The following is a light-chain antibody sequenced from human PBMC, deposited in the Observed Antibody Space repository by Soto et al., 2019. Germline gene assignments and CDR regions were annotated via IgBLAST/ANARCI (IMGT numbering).Light chain of an antibody. J-gene: IGLJ1*01. CDR1: SGHSSYI. V-gene: IGLV4-60*02. Sequence: QPVLTQSSSASASLGSSVKLTCTLSSGHSSYIIAWHQQQPGKAPRYLMKLEGSGSYNKGSGVPDRFSGSSSGADRYLTISNLQFEDEADYYCETWDSNTRVVVTRTKVTVL. CDR2: LEGSGSY. CDR3: ETWDSNTRV.